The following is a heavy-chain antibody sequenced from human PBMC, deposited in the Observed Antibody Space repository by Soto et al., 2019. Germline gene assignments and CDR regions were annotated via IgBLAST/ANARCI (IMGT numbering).Heavy chain of an antibody. Sequence: SETLSLTCTVSGGSISSYYWSWIRQPPGKGLEWIGCIYYSGSTNYNPSLKSRVTISVDTSKNQFSLKLSSVTAADTAVYYCARDAGYSSGWYWWFDPWGQGTLVTVSS. V-gene: IGHV4-59*01. D-gene: IGHD6-19*01. CDR1: GGSISSYY. CDR3: ARDAGYSSGWYWWFDP. CDR2: IYYSGST. J-gene: IGHJ5*02.